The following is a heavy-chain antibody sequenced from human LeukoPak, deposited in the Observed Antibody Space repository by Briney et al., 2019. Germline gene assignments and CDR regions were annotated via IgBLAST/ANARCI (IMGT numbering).Heavy chain of an antibody. D-gene: IGHD2-2*01. J-gene: IGHJ5*02. CDR2: IYYSGNT. CDR1: GGSISSSAYY. Sequence: TPSETLSLTCSVSGGSISSSAYYWGWIRQPPGQGLEWIGSIYYSGNTYCNPSLNSPVTISIDTSKNQFSLRLISVTAAETAVYYCARDQLYCCSSSCRNLGWFDPWGQGTLVTVSS. V-gene: IGHV4-39*07. CDR3: ARDQLYCCSSSCRNLGWFDP.